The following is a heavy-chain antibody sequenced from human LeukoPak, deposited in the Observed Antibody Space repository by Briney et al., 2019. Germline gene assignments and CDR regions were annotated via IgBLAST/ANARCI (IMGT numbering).Heavy chain of an antibody. J-gene: IGHJ6*03. Sequence: TTSETLSLTCTVSGGSVRSASYYWGWIRQPPGKGLEWIASIYYSGSTNYNPSLKSRVTIFVDTSKNQFSLKLNSVTAADTAVYYCVTIKGLYYFYYYMDVWGKGTTVTISS. CDR1: GGSVRSASYY. D-gene: IGHD3-10*01. V-gene: IGHV4-39*01. CDR2: IYYSGST. CDR3: VTIKGLYYFYYYMDV.